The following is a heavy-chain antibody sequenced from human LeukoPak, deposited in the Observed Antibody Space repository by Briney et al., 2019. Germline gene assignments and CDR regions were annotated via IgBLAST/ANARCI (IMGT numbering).Heavy chain of an antibody. Sequence: GGSLRLSCAGSGFSFSDHYIDWVRQAPGKGPEWIGRTRNKVNSDTTEYAASVRGRLSISRDDSKNSLFLQMNSLRPEDTAVYYCARALLSHPDIVVVPAAMSPNYYYYYYGMDVWGQGTTVTVSS. D-gene: IGHD2-2*01. J-gene: IGHJ6*02. CDR2: TRNKVNSDTT. CDR1: GFSFSDHY. CDR3: ARALLSHPDIVVVPAAMSPNYYYYYYGMDV. V-gene: IGHV3-72*01.